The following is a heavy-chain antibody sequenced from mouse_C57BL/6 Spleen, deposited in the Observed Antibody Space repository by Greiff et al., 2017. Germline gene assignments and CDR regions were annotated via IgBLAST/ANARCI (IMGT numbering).Heavy chain of an antibody. V-gene: IGHV1-62-2*01. CDR3: ARHETLLYCYSSGYGYFDV. D-gene: IGHD1-1*01. J-gene: IGHJ1*03. CDR1: GYTFTEYT. CDR2: FYPGSGSI. Sequence: VQLQQPGAELVKPGASVKLSCKASGYTFTEYTIHWVKQRPGQGLEWIGWFYPGSGSIKYNEKFKDKATLTADKSSSTVYMELSRLTSEDSAVYFCARHETLLYCYSSGYGYFDVWGTGTTVTVSS.